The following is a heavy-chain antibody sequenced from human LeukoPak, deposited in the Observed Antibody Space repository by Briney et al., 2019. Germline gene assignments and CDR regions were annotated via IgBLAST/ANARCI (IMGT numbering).Heavy chain of an antibody. CDR2: IYPGESDT. D-gene: IGHD1-26*01. J-gene: IGHJ3*02. V-gene: IGHV5-51*01. CDR3: ARVAGSHELDAFDI. CDR1: GSRFTSYW. Sequence: GGALKISFKGSGSRFTSYWIAWVRPMPGKGLEGMGIIYPGESDTRYSPSFHGHVTISVDKSFSTAYLQWSSLKASDTAMYYCARVAGSHELDAFDIWGQRTMVTVSS.